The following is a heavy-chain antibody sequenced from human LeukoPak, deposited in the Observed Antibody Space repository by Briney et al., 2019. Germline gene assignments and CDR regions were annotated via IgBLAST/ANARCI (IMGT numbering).Heavy chain of an antibody. CDR2: IIPIFGTA. J-gene: IGHJ5*02. D-gene: IGHD3-16*01. V-gene: IGHV1-69*13. CDR1: GGTFSSYT. Sequence: ASVKVSCKASGGTFSSYTLSWVRQAPGQGLEWMGGIIPIFGTANYAQKFQGRVTITADESTSTAYMELSSLRSEDTAVYYCASIMITFGGVTAPWGQGTLVTVSS. CDR3: ASIMITFGGVTAP.